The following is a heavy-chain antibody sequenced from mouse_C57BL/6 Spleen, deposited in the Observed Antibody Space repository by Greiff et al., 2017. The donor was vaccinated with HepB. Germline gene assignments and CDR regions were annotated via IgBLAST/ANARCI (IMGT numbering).Heavy chain of an antibody. Sequence: VQLQQSGAELVKPGASVKLSCKASGYTFTSYWMQWVKQRPGQGLEWIGEIDPSDSYTNYNQKFKGKATLTVDTSSSTAYMQLSSLTSEDSAVYYCAREGAGKAMDYWGQGTSVTVSS. CDR1: GYTFTSYW. CDR3: AREGAGKAMDY. J-gene: IGHJ4*01. D-gene: IGHD3-3*01. CDR2: IDPSDSYT. V-gene: IGHV1-50*01.